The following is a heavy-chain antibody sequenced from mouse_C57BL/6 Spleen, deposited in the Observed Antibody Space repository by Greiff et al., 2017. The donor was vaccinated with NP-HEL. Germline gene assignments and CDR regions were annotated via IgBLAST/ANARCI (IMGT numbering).Heavy chain of an antibody. Sequence: QVQLQQPGAELVKPGASVKLSCKASGYTFTSYWMHWVKQRPGQGLEWIGMIHPNSGSTNYNEKFKSKATLTVDKSSSTAYMQLSSLTSEDSAVYYCARSPLDGYYAMDYWGQGTSVTVSS. V-gene: IGHV1-64*01. CDR3: ARSPLDGYYAMDY. D-gene: IGHD2-3*01. CDR1: GYTFTSYW. CDR2: IHPNSGST. J-gene: IGHJ4*01.